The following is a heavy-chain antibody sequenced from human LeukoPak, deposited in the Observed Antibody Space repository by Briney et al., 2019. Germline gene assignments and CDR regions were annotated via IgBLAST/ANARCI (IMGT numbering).Heavy chain of an antibody. D-gene: IGHD3-22*01. V-gene: IGHV4-59*01. CDR2: IYYSGST. CDR3: ARAKADYYDSSGENWFDP. CDR1: GASISPYY. Sequence: PSETLSLTCSVSGASISPYYWSWIRQPPGKGLEWIGYIYYSGSTNYNPSLKSRVTISVDTSKNQFSLKLSSVTAADTAVYYCARAKADYYDSSGENWFDPWGQGTLVTVSS. J-gene: IGHJ5*02.